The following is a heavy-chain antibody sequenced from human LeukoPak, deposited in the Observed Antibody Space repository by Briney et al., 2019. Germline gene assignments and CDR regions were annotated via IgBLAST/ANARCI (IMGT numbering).Heavy chain of an antibody. V-gene: IGHV1-18*04. J-gene: IGHJ6*03. CDR2: ISAYNGDT. Sequence: ASVKVSCKASGYTFSSYYMHWVRQAPGQGLEWMGWISAYNGDTNYAQNPQGRVTMTTDTSTSTVYMELSSLRSEDTAVYYCARANIAPPGYYYYYYMDVWGKGTTVTVSS. CDR3: ARANIAPPGYYYYYYMDV. D-gene: IGHD6-13*01. CDR1: GYTFSSYY.